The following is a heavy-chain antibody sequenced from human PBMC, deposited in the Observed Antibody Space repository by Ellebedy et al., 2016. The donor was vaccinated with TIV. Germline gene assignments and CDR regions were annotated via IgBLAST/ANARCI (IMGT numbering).Heavy chain of an antibody. Sequence: AASVKVSCKASGYTCASYHISWVRQAPGQGLEWMGWINSYNGDTDYAQRLQGRVTLTTDTSTSTAYMELRSLRSDDTAVYYCARVGRYCTNGICYSLFDYWGQGTLVAVSS. CDR2: INSYNGDT. CDR1: GYTCASYH. V-gene: IGHV1-18*04. J-gene: IGHJ4*02. D-gene: IGHD2-8*01. CDR3: ARVGRYCTNGICYSLFDY.